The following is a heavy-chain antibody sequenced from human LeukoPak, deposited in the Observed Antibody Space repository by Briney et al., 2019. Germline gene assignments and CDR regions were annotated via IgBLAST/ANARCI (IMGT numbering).Heavy chain of an antibody. CDR2: ISGSGGRT. J-gene: IGHJ4*02. V-gene: IGHV3-23*01. D-gene: IGHD3-22*01. CDR1: GFTFSTYG. CDR3: ARDPSLGGYLYYFDY. Sequence: GGSLSRSCAASGFTFSTYGRSWVRQAPGQGRDWVLAISGSGGRTSYADSVAGRFTVSRDTSKNTLDLQRNSLRAEDTDVYCCARDPSLGGYLYYFDYWGQGTLVTVSS.